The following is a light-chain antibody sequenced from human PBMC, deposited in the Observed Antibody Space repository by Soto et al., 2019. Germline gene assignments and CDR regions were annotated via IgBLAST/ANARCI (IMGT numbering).Light chain of an antibody. CDR2: GAS. V-gene: IGKV3-20*01. CDR1: QSVSSIY. Sequence: EIVLTQSPGTLSLSPGERATLSCRASQSVSSIYLAWYQQKPGQAPRLLIYGASSRATGIPDRFSGSGSGTDFTLTISRLEPEEFAVYYCQQYGSSPPTFGQGTKLEIK. CDR3: QQYGSSPPT. J-gene: IGKJ2*01.